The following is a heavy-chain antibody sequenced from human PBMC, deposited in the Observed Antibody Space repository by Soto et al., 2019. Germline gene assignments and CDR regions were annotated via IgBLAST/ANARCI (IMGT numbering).Heavy chain of an antibody. CDR3: ARDRACDDPIDY. CDR1: GFTFSSYG. V-gene: IGHV3-33*01. Sequence: QVQLVESGGGVVQPERSLTLSCAASGFTFSSYGMHWIRQAPGKGLEWVAVIWHDGMNKYYADSVRGRLTISRDNSKNTLYLHMNSLRAEDTAVYYCARDRACDDPIDYWGQGTLVTVSS. CDR2: IWHDGMNK. D-gene: IGHD1-1*01. J-gene: IGHJ4*02.